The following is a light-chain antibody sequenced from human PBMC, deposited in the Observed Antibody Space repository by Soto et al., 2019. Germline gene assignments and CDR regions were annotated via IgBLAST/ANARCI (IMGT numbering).Light chain of an antibody. CDR2: GAS. Sequence: EIVLTQSPGTLSFSPGERATLSCRASQSVSSNLAWYQQKPGQAPSLLILGASTRATGVPARFSGSGSGTEFTLSISSLQSEDFAVYYCKQYKEWPPFTFGQGTRLEIK. CDR3: KQYKEWPPFT. V-gene: IGKV3-15*01. CDR1: QSVSSN. J-gene: IGKJ5*01.